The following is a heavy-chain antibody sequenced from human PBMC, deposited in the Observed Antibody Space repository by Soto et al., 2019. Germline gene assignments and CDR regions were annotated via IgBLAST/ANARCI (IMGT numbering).Heavy chain of an antibody. CDR2: IYYSGST. J-gene: IGHJ5*02. CDR1: GGSISSGGYY. V-gene: IGHV4-31*03. CDR3: ARSPQLVPVNWFDP. D-gene: IGHD6-13*01. Sequence: SETLSLTCTVSGGSISSGGYYWSWIRQHPGKGLEWIGYIYYSGSTYYNPSLKSRVTISVDTSKNQFSLKLSSVTAADTAVYYCARSPQLVPVNWFDPWGQGTLVTVSS.